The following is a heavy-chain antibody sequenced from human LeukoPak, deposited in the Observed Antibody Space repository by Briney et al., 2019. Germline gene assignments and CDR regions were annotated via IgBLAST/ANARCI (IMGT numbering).Heavy chain of an antibody. CDR1: GDSISSSVYY. V-gene: IGHV4-39*01. J-gene: IGHJ4*02. CDR2: IYTGST. Sequence: SETLSLTCTVSGDSISSSVYYWGWIRQPPGKGLEWIGSIYTGSTYYNPSLKSRVTISIDTSKNQFSLKLRSVTAADTAMYFCARGVLQDYYDSSGFHHRGGVDYWGPGTLVTVSS. CDR3: ARGVLQDYYDSSGFHHRGGVDY. D-gene: IGHD3-22*01.